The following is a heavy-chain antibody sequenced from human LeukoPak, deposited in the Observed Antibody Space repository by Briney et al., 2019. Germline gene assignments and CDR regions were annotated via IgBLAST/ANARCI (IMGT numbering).Heavy chain of an antibody. CDR1: GGSISSSSYF. J-gene: IGHJ4*02. CDR2: IYYSGST. CDR3: ARLRITMKVVVTLFDY. Sequence: SETLSLTCTASGGSISSSSYFWGWIRQPPGKGLEWIGSIYYSGSTYYNPSLKSRVTISVDTSKNQFSLKLSSVTAADTAVYYCARLRITMKVVVTLFDYWGQGTLVTVSS. D-gene: IGHD3-22*01. V-gene: IGHV4-39*01.